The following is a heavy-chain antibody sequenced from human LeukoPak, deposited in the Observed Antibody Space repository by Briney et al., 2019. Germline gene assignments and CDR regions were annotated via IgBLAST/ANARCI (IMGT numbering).Heavy chain of an antibody. CDR1: GFSFSSNW. CDR3: ARSYS. Sequence: GGSLRLSCVASGFSFSSNWMSWVRQAPGKGLEWVANIKPDGSEKYYVDSVKGRFTISRDNAKKSLYLQMNSLRAEDTAVYYCARSYSWGQGALVTVSS. V-gene: IGHV3-7*01. CDR2: IKPDGSEK. J-gene: IGHJ4*02.